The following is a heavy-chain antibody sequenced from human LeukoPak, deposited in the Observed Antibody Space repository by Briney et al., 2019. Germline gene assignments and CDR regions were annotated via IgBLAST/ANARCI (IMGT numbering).Heavy chain of an antibody. CDR2: ISSSSSYI. D-gene: IGHD1-26*01. Sequence: GGSLRLSCAASGFTFSSYSMNWVRQAPGKGLEWVSSISSSSSYIYYADSVKGRFTISRDNAKNSLYLQMNSLIAEDTAVYYCSRVRWELDYDAFDFWGQGIMVTVSS. CDR3: SRVRWELDYDAFDF. CDR1: GFTFSSYS. J-gene: IGHJ3*01. V-gene: IGHV3-21*01.